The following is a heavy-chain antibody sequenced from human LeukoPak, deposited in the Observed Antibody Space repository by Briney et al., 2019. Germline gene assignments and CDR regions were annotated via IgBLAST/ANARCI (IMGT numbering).Heavy chain of an antibody. CDR2: IYHSGST. V-gene: IGHV4-38-2*02. Sequence: SETPSLTCTVSGYSISSGYYWGWIRQPPGKGLEWIGSIYHSGSTYYNPSLKSRVTISVDTSKNQFSLKLSSVTAADTAEYYCARGNWNDVVGYYFDYWGQGTLVTVSS. CDR3: ARGNWNDVVGYYFDY. J-gene: IGHJ4*02. CDR1: GYSISSGYY. D-gene: IGHD1-1*01.